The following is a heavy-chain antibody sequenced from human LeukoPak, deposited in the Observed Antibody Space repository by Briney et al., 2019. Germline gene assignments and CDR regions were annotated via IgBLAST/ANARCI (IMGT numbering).Heavy chain of an antibody. J-gene: IGHJ6*02. CDR3: TGRASCDYYGMDV. CDR2: IGTAGDT. V-gene: IGHV3-13*01. CDR1: GFTFSSYD. D-gene: IGHD2-2*01. Sequence: QSGGSLRLSCAASGFTFSSYDMHWFRQATGKGLEWVSAIGTAGDTYYPGSVKGRFTISRENAKNSLYLQMNSLRAGDTAVYYCTGRASCDYYGMDVWGQGTTVTVSS.